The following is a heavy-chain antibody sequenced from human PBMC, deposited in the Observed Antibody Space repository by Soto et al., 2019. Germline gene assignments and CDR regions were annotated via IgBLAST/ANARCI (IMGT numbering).Heavy chain of an antibody. D-gene: IGHD3-22*01. Sequence: QVQLVQSGAEVKKPGSSVKVSCKASGGTFSSYAISWVRQAPGHGLEWMGGIIPIFGTANYAQKFQGRVTITADESTSTAYMALSSLRSEATAVYYCARESYDSSGYLLYWGQGTLVTVAS. CDR2: IIPIFGTA. V-gene: IGHV1-69*01. J-gene: IGHJ4*02. CDR1: GGTFSSYA. CDR3: ARESYDSSGYLLY.